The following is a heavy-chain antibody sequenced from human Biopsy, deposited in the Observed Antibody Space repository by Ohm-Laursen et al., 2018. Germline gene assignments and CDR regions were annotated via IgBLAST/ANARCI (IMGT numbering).Heavy chain of an antibody. Sequence: EASVTASCKTSGYTFTSYYMHWVRQAPGQGLEWMGVMTPIPTYAQKSQGRLTLARDTSTSTVYMELSSLRSEDTAIYYCARRDSLDYWGQGTLVTVSS. V-gene: IGHV1-46*01. J-gene: IGHJ4*02. CDR2: MTPIP. CDR3: ARRDSLDY. CDR1: GYTFTSYY.